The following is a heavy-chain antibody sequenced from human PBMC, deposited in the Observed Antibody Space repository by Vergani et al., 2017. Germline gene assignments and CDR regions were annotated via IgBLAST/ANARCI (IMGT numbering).Heavy chain of an antibody. Sequence: EVQLVQSGAEVKKPGESLKISCKCSGYSFTSYWIGWVRQMPGKGLEWMGIIYPGDSDTRYSPSFQGQVTISADKSISTAYLQWSSLKASETAMYYCARLTYSSSWYYYYGMDVWGQGTTVTVSS. CDR2: IYPGDSDT. V-gene: IGHV5-51*01. J-gene: IGHJ6*02. D-gene: IGHD6-13*01. CDR3: ARLTYSSSWYYYYGMDV. CDR1: GYSFTSYW.